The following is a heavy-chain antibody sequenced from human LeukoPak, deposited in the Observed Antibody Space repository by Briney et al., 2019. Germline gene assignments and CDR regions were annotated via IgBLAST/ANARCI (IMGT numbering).Heavy chain of an antibody. CDR2: INHSGST. D-gene: IGHD3-3*01. CDR3: ASGFRLTASTYYDFWSCLYYFDY. Sequence: PSETLSLTCAVYGGSFSGYYWSWIRQPPGKGLEWIGEINHSGSTNYNPSLKSRVTISVDTSKNQFSLKLSSVTAADTAVYYCASGFRLTASTYYDFWSCLYYFDYWGPGTLVTVSS. J-gene: IGHJ4*02. V-gene: IGHV4-34*01. CDR1: GGSFSGYY.